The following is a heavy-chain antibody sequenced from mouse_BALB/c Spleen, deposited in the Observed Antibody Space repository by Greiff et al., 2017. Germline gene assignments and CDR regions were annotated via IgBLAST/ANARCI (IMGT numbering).Heavy chain of an antibody. CDR3: AGLYYDYDREFAY. Sequence: EVQLVESGGDLVKPGGSLKLSCAASGFTFSSYGMSWVRQTPDKRLEWVATISSGGSYTYYPDSVKGRFTISRDNAKNTLYLQMSSLKSEDTAMYYCAGLYYDYDREFAYWGQGTLVTVSA. D-gene: IGHD2-4*01. CDR2: ISSGGSYT. CDR1: GFTFSSYG. V-gene: IGHV5-6*01. J-gene: IGHJ3*01.